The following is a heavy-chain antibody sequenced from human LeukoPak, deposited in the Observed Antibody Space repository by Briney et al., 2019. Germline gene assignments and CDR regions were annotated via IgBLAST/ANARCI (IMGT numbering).Heavy chain of an antibody. CDR2: IKEDGSLK. D-gene: IGHD2-15*01. CDR1: GFGFSNFW. V-gene: IGHV3-7*01. Sequence: GGSLRLSYAASGFGFSNFWMSWVRQAPGKGPEWVANIKEDGSLKNYVDSVEGRFTVSRDNAKNTLYLQMNSLRLEDTAVYYCARDSQVVVGGSSWFDPWGQGTLVTVSS. CDR3: ARDSQVVVGGSSWFDP. J-gene: IGHJ5*02.